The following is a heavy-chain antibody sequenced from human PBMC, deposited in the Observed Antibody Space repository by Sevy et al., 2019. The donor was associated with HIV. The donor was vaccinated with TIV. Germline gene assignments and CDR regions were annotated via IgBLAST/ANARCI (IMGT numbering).Heavy chain of an antibody. J-gene: IGHJ4*02. CDR3: AHSGSSGWLDY. CDR2: IYWNDDK. D-gene: IGHD6-19*01. Sequence: SGPTLVKPTQTLMLTCTFSGFSLSTSGVGVGWIRQPPGKALEWLALIYWNDDKRYSPSLKSRLTITKDTSKNQVVLTMSNMDPVDTATYYCAHSGSSGWLDYWGQGILVTVSS. CDR1: GFSLSTSGVG. V-gene: IGHV2-5*01.